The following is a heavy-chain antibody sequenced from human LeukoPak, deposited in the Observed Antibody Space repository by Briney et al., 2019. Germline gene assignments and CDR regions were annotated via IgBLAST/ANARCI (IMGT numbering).Heavy chain of an antibody. Sequence: PGGSLRLSCAASGFTFSTFGMSWVRQAPGRGLEWLSAISSSADNTYYADSVKGRFTISRDNSKNTLYLQMNSLRAEDTAVYYCASGHYALGYFQHWGQGTLVTVSS. CDR1: GFTFSTFG. V-gene: IGHV3-23*01. CDR3: ASGHYALGYFQH. CDR2: ISSSADNT. D-gene: IGHD2-2*01. J-gene: IGHJ1*01.